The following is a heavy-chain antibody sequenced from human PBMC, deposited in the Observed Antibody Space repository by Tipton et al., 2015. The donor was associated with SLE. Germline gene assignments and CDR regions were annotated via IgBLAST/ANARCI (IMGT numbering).Heavy chain of an antibody. Sequence: SLRLSCVASGFTFSNYWMYWVRQVPEKGLVWVSHVNTDGSSSTYADSVKGRFTISRNNAKNSLYLQMDSLRAEDTALYYCARGSSTWPRNYYYFDLWGRGTLVTVSS. V-gene: IGHV3-74*03. D-gene: IGHD6-13*01. J-gene: IGHJ2*01. CDR3: ARGSSTWPRNYYYFDL. CDR1: GFTFSNYW. CDR2: VNTDGSSS.